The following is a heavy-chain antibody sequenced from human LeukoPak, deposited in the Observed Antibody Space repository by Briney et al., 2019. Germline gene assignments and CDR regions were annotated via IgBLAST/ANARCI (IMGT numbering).Heavy chain of an antibody. CDR2: IYSGGST. CDR1: GFTVGSSY. J-gene: IGHJ4*02. D-gene: IGHD1-26*01. CDR3: ARLSGSYYEADY. Sequence: GGSLRLSCAASGFTVGSSYMGWVRQAPGKGLEWVSVIYSGGSTYYADSMKGRFTLSRDNSKNTLYLQMKSLRAEDTAVYYCARLSGSYYEADYWGQGTLVTVSS. V-gene: IGHV3-53*01.